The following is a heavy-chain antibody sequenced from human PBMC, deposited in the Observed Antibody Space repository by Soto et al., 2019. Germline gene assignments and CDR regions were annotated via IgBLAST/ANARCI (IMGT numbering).Heavy chain of an antibody. CDR3: AREWQGERITIYGVVTSGYYYGMDV. CDR1: DGAISSYY. D-gene: IGHD3-3*01. V-gene: IGHV4-4*07. Sequence: SETLSRTWAVSDGAISSYYWIWIGQPAGKGLEWIRRIYTSGSSTCNPSLKSRVTMSVDTSKNRCSLKLSSVTAADTAVYYCAREWQGERITIYGVVTSGYYYGMDVWGQATTVTVSS. J-gene: IGHJ6*02. CDR2: IYTSGSS.